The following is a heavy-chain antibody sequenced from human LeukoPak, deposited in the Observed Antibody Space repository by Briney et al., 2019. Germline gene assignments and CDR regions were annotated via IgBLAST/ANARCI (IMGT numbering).Heavy chain of an antibody. CDR1: GFTFSSYG. J-gene: IGHJ4*02. CDR3: AKERVYSSSWDPEEEYFDY. D-gene: IGHD6-13*01. CDR2: IRYDGSNK. V-gene: IGHV3-30*02. Sequence: GGSLRLSCAASGFTFSSYGMHWVRQAPGKGLEWVAFIRYDGSNKYYADSVKGRFTISRDNSKNTLYLQMNSLRAEDTAVYYCAKERVYSSSWDPEEEYFDYWGQGTLVTVSS.